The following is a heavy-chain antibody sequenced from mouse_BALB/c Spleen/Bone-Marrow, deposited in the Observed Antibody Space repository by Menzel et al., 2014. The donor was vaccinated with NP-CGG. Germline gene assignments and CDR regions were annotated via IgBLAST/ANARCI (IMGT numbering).Heavy chain of an antibody. CDR1: GDSITSGY. Sequence: EVKLVESGPSLVKPSQTLSLTCSVTGDSITSGYWNWVRKFPGNKLEYMGYISYSGSTYYNPSLKSRISTTRDTSKNQYYLQMNSVTTEDTATYYCARYKGYYDHDGDYFDYWGQGTTLTVSS. D-gene: IGHD2-4*01. J-gene: IGHJ2*01. CDR3: ARYKGYYDHDGDYFDY. V-gene: IGHV3-8*02. CDR2: ISYSGST.